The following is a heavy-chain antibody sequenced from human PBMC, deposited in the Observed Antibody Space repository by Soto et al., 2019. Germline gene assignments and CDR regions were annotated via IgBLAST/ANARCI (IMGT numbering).Heavy chain of an antibody. CDR2: ISSSGSTI. CDR1: GFTFSDYY. J-gene: IGHJ5*02. V-gene: IGHV3-11*01. Sequence: GGSLRLSCAASGFTFSDYYMSWIRQAPGKGLEWVSYISSSGSTIYYADSVKGRFTISRDNAKNSLYLQMNSLRAEDTAVYYCARDPCSGGSCLTWFDPWGQGTLATVSS. CDR3: ARDPCSGGSCLTWFDP. D-gene: IGHD2-15*01.